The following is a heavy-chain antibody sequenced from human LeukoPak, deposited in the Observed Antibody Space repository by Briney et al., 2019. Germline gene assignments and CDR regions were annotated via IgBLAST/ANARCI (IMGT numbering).Heavy chain of an antibody. CDR3: ARLMGFGELFLEPFFDI. J-gene: IGHJ3*02. V-gene: IGHV4-39*01. D-gene: IGHD3-10*01. CDR2: IYDSGST. CDR1: GGSIRSSYYY. Sequence: SETLSLTCTVSGGSIRSSYYYWGWIRQPPGKGLEWIGSIYDSGSTYYNPSLKSRVTISVDTSKNQFSLKLNSVSAADTAVYYCARLMGFGELFLEPFFDIWGQGTMVTVSS.